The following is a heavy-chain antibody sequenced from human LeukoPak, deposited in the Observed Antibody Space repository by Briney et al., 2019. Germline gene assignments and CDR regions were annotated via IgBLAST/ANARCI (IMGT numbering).Heavy chain of an antibody. CDR3: AKGNYYGSGSYCLY. CDR2: ISGSGGST. V-gene: IGHV3-23*01. J-gene: IGHJ4*02. Sequence: GGSLRLSCAASGFTFSSYAMSRVRQAPGKGLEWVSAISGSGGSTYYADSVKGRFTISRDNSKNTLYLQMNSLRAEDTAVYYCAKGNYYGSGSYCLYWGQGTLVTVSS. D-gene: IGHD3-10*01. CDR1: GFTFSSYA.